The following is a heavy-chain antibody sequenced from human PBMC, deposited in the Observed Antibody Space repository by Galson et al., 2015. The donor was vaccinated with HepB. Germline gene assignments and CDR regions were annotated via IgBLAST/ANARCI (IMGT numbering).Heavy chain of an antibody. Sequence: SVKVSCKASGYTFTGYYMHWVRQAPGQGLEWMGWINPNSGGTNYAQRFQGRVTMTRDTSISTAYMELSRLRSDDTAVYYCARDPDVWGGWNYAAYYYYYGMDVWGQGTTVTVSS. CDR3: ARDPDVWGGWNYAAYYYYYGMDV. V-gene: IGHV1-2*02. CDR2: INPNSGGT. CDR1: GYTFTGYY. J-gene: IGHJ6*02. D-gene: IGHD1-7*01.